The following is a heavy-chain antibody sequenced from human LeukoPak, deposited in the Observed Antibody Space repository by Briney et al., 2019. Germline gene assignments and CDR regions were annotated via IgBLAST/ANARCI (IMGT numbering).Heavy chain of an antibody. CDR3: ARGGPYYGSGSYSAFDY. D-gene: IGHD3-10*01. J-gene: IGHJ4*02. V-gene: IGHV3-30*01. Sequence: DSVKGRFTISRANSKNTLYLQMNSLRVEDMAVYYCARGGPYYGSGSYSAFDYWGQGTLVIVSS.